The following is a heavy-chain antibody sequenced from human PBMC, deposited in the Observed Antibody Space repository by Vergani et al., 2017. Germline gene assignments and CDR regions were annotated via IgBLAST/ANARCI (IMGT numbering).Heavy chain of an antibody. V-gene: IGHV3-30*02. J-gene: IGHJ4*02. Sequence: QVQLVESGGGVVQPGGSLRLSCAASGFTFSSYGMHWVRQAPGKGLEWVAFIRYDGSNKYYADSVKGRFTISRDNSKNTLYLQMNSLRAEDTAVYYCAKDYYDSSGIYSLGTFDYWGQGTLVTVSS. CDR3: AKDYYDSSGIYSLGTFDY. CDR2: IRYDGSNK. CDR1: GFTFSSYG. D-gene: IGHD3-22*01.